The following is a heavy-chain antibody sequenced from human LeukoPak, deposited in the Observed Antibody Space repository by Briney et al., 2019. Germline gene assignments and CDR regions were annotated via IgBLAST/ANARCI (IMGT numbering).Heavy chain of an antibody. V-gene: IGHV3-49*03. D-gene: IGHD1-14*01. J-gene: IGHJ6*03. CDR3: QGQEPARDYYYYYMDV. CDR1: GFTFGDYA. Sequence: GGSLRLSCTASGFTFGDYAMSWFRQAPGKGLEWVGFIRSKAYGGTTEYAASVKGRFTISRDDSKSIAYLQMNSLKTEDTAVDYCQGQEPARDYYYYYMDVWGKGTTVTVSS. CDR2: IRSKAYGGTT.